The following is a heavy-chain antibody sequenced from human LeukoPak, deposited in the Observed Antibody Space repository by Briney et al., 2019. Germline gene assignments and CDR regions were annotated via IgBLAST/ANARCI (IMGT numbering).Heavy chain of an antibody. CDR1: GYSFTSYW. Sequence: GESLKISCKGSGYSFTSYWIGWVRQMPGKGLEWMGIIYPGDSDTRYSPSFQGQVTISADKSISTAYLQWSSLKASDTAMYYCARPGYCSSTSCNDAFDIWGQGTMVTVSS. V-gene: IGHV5-51*01. CDR2: IYPGDSDT. CDR3: ARPGYCSSTSCNDAFDI. D-gene: IGHD2-2*01. J-gene: IGHJ3*02.